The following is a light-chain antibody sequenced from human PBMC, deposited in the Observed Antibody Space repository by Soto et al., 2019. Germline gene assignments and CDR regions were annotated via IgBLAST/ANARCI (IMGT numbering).Light chain of an antibody. V-gene: IGKV1-39*01. CDR2: AAS. J-gene: IGKJ1*01. CDR3: QQSYSTPRT. CDR1: QSISSY. Sequence: GGRVTITCRASQSISSYLNWYQQKPGKAPKLLIYAASSLQSGVPSRFSGSGSGTDFTLTISSLQPEDFATYYCQQSYSTPRTFGQGTKVDIK.